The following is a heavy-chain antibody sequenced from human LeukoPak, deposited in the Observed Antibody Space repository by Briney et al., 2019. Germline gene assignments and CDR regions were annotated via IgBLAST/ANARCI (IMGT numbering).Heavy chain of an antibody. CDR2: INPNSGGT. J-gene: IGHJ5*02. V-gene: IGHV1-2*02. CDR1: GYTFTGYY. D-gene: IGHD6-13*01. Sequence: GASVKVSCKASGYTFTGYYMHWVRQAPGRGLEWMGWINPNSGGTNYAQKFQGRVTMTRDTSISTAYMELSRLRSDDTAVYYCARGPAAGLGNWFDPWGQGTLVTVSS. CDR3: ARGPAAGLGNWFDP.